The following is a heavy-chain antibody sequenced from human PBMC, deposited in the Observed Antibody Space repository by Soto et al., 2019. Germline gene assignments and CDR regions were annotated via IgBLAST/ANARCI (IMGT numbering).Heavy chain of an antibody. CDR1: GYTLTELS. CDR3: ARVVVVAVYYYGMDV. J-gene: IGHJ6*02. D-gene: IGHD2-15*01. CDR2: FDPEDGET. Sequence: ASVKVSCKVSGYTLTELSMHWVRQAPGKGLEWMGGFDPEDGETIYAQKFQGRVTMTKDTSTGTAYMELRSLRSEDTAVYYCARVVVVAVYYYGMDVWGQGTTVTVSS. V-gene: IGHV1-24*01.